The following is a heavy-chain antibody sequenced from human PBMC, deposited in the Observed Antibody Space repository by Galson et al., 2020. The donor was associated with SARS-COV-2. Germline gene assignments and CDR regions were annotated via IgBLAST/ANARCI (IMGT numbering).Heavy chain of an antibody. Sequence: SETLSITCTVSGASISTYYWSWIRQPTGKGLEWIGRIYTSGITNYNPSLKSRVTMSLDTSKNQFSLKLTSVTAADTAIYYCAREYSQQWLVRGEFDSWGQGTLVTVSS. J-gene: IGHJ4*02. CDR1: GASISTYY. D-gene: IGHD6-19*01. CDR3: AREYSQQWLVRGEFDS. CDR2: IYTSGIT. V-gene: IGHV4-4*07.